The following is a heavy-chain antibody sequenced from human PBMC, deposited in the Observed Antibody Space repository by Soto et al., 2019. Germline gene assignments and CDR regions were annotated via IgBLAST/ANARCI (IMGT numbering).Heavy chain of an antibody. CDR2: IRQDGSEK. V-gene: IGHV3-7*01. CDR3: ATIPTGGYNSYYFDY. CDR1: GFTFSGPW. J-gene: IGHJ4*02. Sequence: EVQLVESGGGLVQPGDSLRLSCAASGFTFSGPWMSWVRQAPGKGLEWVAKIRQDGSEKYYVDSVRGRFTISRDNAKSSLYLQMNSLRADDTAVYYCATIPTGGYNSYYFDYWGQGTLVTVSS. D-gene: IGHD1-1*01.